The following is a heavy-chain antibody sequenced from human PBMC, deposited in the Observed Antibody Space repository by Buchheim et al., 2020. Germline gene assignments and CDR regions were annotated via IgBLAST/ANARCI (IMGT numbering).Heavy chain of an antibody. Sequence: EVQLLESGGGLVQPGGSLRLSCAVSGFTFRSYAMSWVRQAPGKGLEWVSAINGGDDNTYYADSVKSRFTISRDSSKNTLFLQMNSLRAEDTAVYYCAKAGKWEQLIDFWGQGT. CDR3: AKAGKWEQLIDF. V-gene: IGHV3-23*01. CDR1: GFTFRSYA. D-gene: IGHD1-26*01. CDR2: INGGDDNT. J-gene: IGHJ4*02.